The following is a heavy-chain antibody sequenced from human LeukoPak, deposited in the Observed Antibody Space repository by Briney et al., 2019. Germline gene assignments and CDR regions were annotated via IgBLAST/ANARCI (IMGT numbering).Heavy chain of an antibody. CDR2: ISGSGGST. V-gene: IGHV3-23*01. CDR1: GFTFSSYA. D-gene: IGHD2-2*02. J-gene: IGHJ1*01. CDR3: AKDRGVVVVPAAITYFQH. Sequence: GGSLRLSCAASGFTFSSYAMSWVRQAPGKGLEWVSAISGSGGSTYYADSVKGRFTISRGNSKNTLYLQMNSLRAEDTAVYYCAKDRGVVVVPAAITYFQHWGQGTLVTVSS.